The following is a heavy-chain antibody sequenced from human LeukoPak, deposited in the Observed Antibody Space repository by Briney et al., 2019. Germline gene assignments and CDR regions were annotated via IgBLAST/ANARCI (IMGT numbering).Heavy chain of an antibody. D-gene: IGHD1-26*01. V-gene: IGHV4-59*02. J-gene: IGHJ3*01. CDR3: AKGVSGTYFAFDV. Sequence: SETLSLTCGVSGASVSSLFCSWIRQTPGMGLEWIGYISNRGSTGYNPSLKSRVTISVDAPKNEVSLNVRSVSAADTAVYYCAKGVSGTYFAFDVWGQGRTV. CDR1: GASVSSLF. CDR2: ISNRGST.